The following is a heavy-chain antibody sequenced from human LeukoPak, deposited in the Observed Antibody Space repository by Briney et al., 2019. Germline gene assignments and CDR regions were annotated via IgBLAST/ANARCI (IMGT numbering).Heavy chain of an antibody. D-gene: IGHD2/OR15-2a*01. CDR1: IYTFTSHY. Sequence: ASVKVSCKASIYTFTSHYMQWVRQAPGQGLEWMGIINPSGGSTSYAQKFQGRVTMTRDTSASTVYMELSSLRSEDTAVYYCARDRDKNNSPEYWGQGTLVTVSS. V-gene: IGHV1-46*01. CDR3: ARDRDKNNSPEY. CDR2: INPSGGST. J-gene: IGHJ4*02.